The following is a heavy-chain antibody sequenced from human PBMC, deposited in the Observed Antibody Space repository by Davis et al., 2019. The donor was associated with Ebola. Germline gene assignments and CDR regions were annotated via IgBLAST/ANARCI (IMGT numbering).Heavy chain of an antibody. Sequence: GRFTISRDNAKNSLHLQMNSLRVEDTAVYYCARGDYYDSSFADAFDIWGQGTMVTVSS. D-gene: IGHD3-22*01. CDR3: ARGDYYDSSFADAFDI. V-gene: IGHV3-11*05. J-gene: IGHJ3*02.